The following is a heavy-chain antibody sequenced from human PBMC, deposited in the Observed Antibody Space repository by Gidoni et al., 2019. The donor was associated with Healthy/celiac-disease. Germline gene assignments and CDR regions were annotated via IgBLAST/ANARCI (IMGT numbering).Heavy chain of an antibody. J-gene: IGHJ4*02. CDR1: GFTFDDYA. CDR2: ISWNSGSI. D-gene: IGHD4-17*01. CDR3: AKAYGDYVFNYYFDY. V-gene: IGHV3-9*01. Sequence: EVQLVESGGGVVQPGRSLRLSCAASGFTFDDYAMHWVRQAPGKGLEWVSGISWNSGSIGYADSVKGRFTISRDNAKNSLYLQMNSLRAEDTALYYCAKAYGDYVFNYYFDYWGQGTLVTVSS.